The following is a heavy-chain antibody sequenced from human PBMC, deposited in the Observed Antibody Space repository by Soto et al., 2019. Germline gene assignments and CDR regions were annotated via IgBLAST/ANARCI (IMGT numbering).Heavy chain of an antibody. V-gene: IGHV3-66*01. D-gene: IGHD3-10*01. J-gene: IGHJ5*02. CDR3: ARRPYYGSGRPFDP. Sequence: EVELVESGGGLVQPGGSPRLSCAASGFTVSSNYMSWVRQAPGKGLEWVSVIFGGGSTYYADSVKGRFTISRDNSKNTLYLQMNSLRAEDTAVYYCARRPYYGSGRPFDPWGQGTLVTVSS. CDR1: GFTVSSNY. CDR2: IFGGGST.